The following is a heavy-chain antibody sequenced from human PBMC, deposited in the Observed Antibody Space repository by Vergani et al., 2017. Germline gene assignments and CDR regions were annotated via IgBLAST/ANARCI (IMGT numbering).Heavy chain of an antibody. CDR2: IRYDGSNK. J-gene: IGHJ6*03. V-gene: IGHV3-30*02. D-gene: IGHD3-10*01. CDR1: GFTFSSYG. CDR3: AKSGRGLYYYYYMDV. Sequence: QVQLVESGGGVVQPGGSLRLSCAASGFTFSSYGMHWVRQAPGKGLEWVAFIRYDGSNKYYADSVKGRFTISRDNSKNTLYLQMNSLRAEDTAVYYCAKSGRGLYYYYYMDVWGKGTTVTVSS.